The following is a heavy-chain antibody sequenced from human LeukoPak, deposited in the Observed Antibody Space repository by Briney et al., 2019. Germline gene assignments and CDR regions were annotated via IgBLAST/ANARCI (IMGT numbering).Heavy chain of an antibody. CDR2: IWSDGTDK. J-gene: IGHJ4*02. V-gene: IGHV3-33*06. D-gene: IGHD4-11*01. CDR3: AKDAQRGFDFSNSLES. CDR1: GFTFSHYG. Sequence: PGGSLRLSCATSGFTFSHYGMHWVRQAPGKGPEWVAVIWSDGTDKYYGDSVKGRFTISRDNSKKTVYLQMNSLRVEDTAVYYCAKDAQRGFDFSNSLESWGQGTLVTVSS.